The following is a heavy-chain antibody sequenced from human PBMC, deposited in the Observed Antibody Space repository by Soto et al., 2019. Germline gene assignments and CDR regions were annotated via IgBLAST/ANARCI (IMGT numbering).Heavy chain of an antibody. CDR1: GFTFSDYY. J-gene: IGHJ4*02. D-gene: IGHD3-22*01. CDR3: ARQRGYYDSSGLDY. V-gene: IGHV3-11*01. Sequence: QVQLVESGGTLVQPGGSLRVSCAASGFTFSDYYMSWVRQAPGKGLEWVSYISGGGGSTIQYADSVKGRFTISRDNAKNSLFLQMNSLRAEDTAVYYCARQRGYYDSSGLDYWGKGTLVTVSS. CDR2: ISGGGGSTI.